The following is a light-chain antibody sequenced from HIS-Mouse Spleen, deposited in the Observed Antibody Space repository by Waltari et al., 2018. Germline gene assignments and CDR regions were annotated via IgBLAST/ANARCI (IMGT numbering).Light chain of an antibody. Sequence: QSALTQPRSVSGSPGQSVTISCTGTSSDVGGYNYVSWYQQHPGKAPKLMIYDVSKRPSGVTEGFSGSSSGTMATLTISGAQVEDEADYYCYSTDSSGNHRVFGGGTKLTVL. J-gene: IGLJ2*01. V-gene: IGLV2-11*01. CDR3: YSTDSSGNHRV. CDR1: SSDVGGYNY. CDR2: DVS.